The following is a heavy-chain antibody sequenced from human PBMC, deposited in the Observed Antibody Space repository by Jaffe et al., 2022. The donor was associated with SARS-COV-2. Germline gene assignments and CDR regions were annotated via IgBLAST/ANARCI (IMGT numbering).Heavy chain of an antibody. V-gene: IGHV3-21*01. CDR3: ARGRDYASGPHRSFDY. Sequence: EVQLVESGGGLVKPGGSLRLSCAASGFTFSHFDMDWFRQAPGKGLEWVSFITSRSSDISYADSVKGRFTISRDNAKNSLYLQLDSLRAEDTAFYYCARGRDYASGPHRSFDYWGQGILVTVSS. J-gene: IGHJ4*02. CDR2: ITSRSSDI. D-gene: IGHD3-10*01. CDR1: GFTFSHFD.